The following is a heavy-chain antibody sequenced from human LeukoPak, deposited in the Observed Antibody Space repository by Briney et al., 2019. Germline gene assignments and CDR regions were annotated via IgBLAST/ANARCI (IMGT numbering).Heavy chain of an antibody. Sequence: GGSLRLSCAASGYTFSSYSMNWVRQAPGKGLEWVSYISSSSSTIYYADSVKGRFTISRDNAKNSLYLQMNSLRAEDTAVYYCARENRSSLGYFEYWGQGTLVTVSS. V-gene: IGHV3-48*01. D-gene: IGHD6-13*01. CDR3: ARENRSSLGYFEY. CDR2: ISSSSSTI. CDR1: GYTFSSYS. J-gene: IGHJ4*02.